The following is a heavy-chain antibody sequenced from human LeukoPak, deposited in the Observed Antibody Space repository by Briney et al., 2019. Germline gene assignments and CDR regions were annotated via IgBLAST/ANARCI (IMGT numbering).Heavy chain of an antibody. J-gene: IGHJ4*02. D-gene: IGHD5-12*01. CDR2: INHSGST. Sequence: PSETLSLTCTVSGGSISSGSYYWSWIRQPPGKGLEWIGEINHSGSTNYNPSLKSRVTISVDTSKNQFSLKLSSVTAADTAVYYCARRGLRPFNYWGQGTLVTVSS. CDR3: ARRGLRPFNY. CDR1: GGSISSGSYY. V-gene: IGHV4-39*07.